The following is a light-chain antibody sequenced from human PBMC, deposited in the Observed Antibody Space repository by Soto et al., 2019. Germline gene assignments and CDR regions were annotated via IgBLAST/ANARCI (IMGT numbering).Light chain of an antibody. CDR2: EVS. V-gene: IGLV2-14*01. Sequence: QSVLTQPASLSGYPGQSITISCTGTSSDVGDYNYVSWYQQHPGKAPKLMIFEVSNRPSGVSNRFSGSKSGNTASLTISGLQAEDEADYYCSSYTTTSTFYVFGTGTKVTVL. J-gene: IGLJ1*01. CDR1: SSDVGDYNY. CDR3: SSYTTTSTFYV.